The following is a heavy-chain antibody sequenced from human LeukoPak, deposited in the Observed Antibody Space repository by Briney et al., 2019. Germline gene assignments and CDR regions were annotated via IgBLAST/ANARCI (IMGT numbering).Heavy chain of an antibody. V-gene: IGHV3-30*03. J-gene: IGHJ4*02. CDR2: ISFDATNK. Sequence: GRSLRLSCAASGFTFSCCGMHWVRQAPGKGLEWVAVISFDATNKFYTDSVKGRFTISRDNGKNSLYLQMNSLRDEDTAIYYCARGPAAAIDYWGQGTLVTVSS. CDR1: GFTFSCCG. D-gene: IGHD2-2*01. CDR3: ARGPAAAIDY.